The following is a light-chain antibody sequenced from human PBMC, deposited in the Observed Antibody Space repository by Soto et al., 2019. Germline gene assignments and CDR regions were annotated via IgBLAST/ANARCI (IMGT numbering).Light chain of an antibody. J-gene: IGKJ2*01. Sequence: EIVLMQSPGTLSLSPGERATLSCRASQSVSSAYLAWYQQIPGQAPRLLIYGASSRATGIPDRFSGSGSGTDFTRTVSGLEPGDFAVYYCQQSGSSFYTFGQGTKLEIK. CDR2: GAS. V-gene: IGKV3-20*01. CDR3: QQSGSSFYT. CDR1: QSVSSAY.